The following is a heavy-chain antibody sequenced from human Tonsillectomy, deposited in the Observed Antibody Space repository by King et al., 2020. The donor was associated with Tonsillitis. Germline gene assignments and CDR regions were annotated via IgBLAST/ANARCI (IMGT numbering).Heavy chain of an antibody. V-gene: IGHV4-30-4*07. Sequence: VQLQESGPGLVKPSQTLSLTCAVSGGSISSGGYSWSWIRQPPGKGLEWIGYIYYSGSTYYNPSLKSRVTISVDTSKNQFSLKLSSVTAADTAVYYCARGLLAVDAFDIWGQGTMVTVSS. CDR1: GGSISSGGYS. CDR2: IYYSGST. J-gene: IGHJ3*02. CDR3: ARGLLAVDAFDI. D-gene: IGHD1-26*01.